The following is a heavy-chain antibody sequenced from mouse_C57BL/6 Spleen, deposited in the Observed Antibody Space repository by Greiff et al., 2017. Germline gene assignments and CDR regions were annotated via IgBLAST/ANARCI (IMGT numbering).Heavy chain of an antibody. D-gene: IGHD1-1*01. Sequence: VQLQQSGPELVKPGASVKIPCKASGYTFTDYNMDWVKQSHGKSLEWIGDINPNNGGTIYNQKFKGKATLTVDKSSSTAYMELRSLTSEDTAVYYCARGGYGSRTGFAYWGQGTLVTVSA. V-gene: IGHV1-18*01. CDR2: INPNNGGT. CDR1: GYTFTDYN. J-gene: IGHJ3*01. CDR3: ARGGYGSRTGFAY.